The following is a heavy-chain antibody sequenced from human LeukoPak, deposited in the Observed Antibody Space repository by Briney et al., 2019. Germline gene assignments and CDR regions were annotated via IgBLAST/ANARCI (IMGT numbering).Heavy chain of an antibody. D-gene: IGHD4-17*01. CDR3: ARDQVTDYVAL. CDR2: INPKSGNT. V-gene: IGHV1-2*02. J-gene: IGHJ3*01. CDR1: GYSFIDYY. Sequence: ASVKVSCKASGYSFIDYYIHWVRQAPGQGLEWMGWINPKSGNTNYAQKFQGRFTMTRDTSITTAYMELSRLKSDDTVVYYCARDQVTDYVALWGQGTMVPVSS.